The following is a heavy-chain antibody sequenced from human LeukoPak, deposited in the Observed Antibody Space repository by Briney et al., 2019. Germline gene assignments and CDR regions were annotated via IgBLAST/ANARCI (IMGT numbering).Heavy chain of an antibody. CDR2: MNPNSGNT. D-gene: IGHD3-10*01. J-gene: IGHJ4*02. CDR1: GYTFTSYD. Sequence: ASVKVSCKASGYTFTSYDINWVRQATGQGLEWMGWMNPNSGNTGYAQKFQGRVTMTRNTSISTAYMELSSLRSEDTAVYYCARGHKIFGYYYGSGSYYKSDYIDYWGQGTLVTVSS. CDR3: ARGHKIFGYYYGSGSYYKSDYIDY. V-gene: IGHV1-8*01.